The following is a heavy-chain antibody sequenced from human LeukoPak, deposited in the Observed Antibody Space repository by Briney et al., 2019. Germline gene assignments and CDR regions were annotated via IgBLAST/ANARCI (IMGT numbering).Heavy chain of an antibody. D-gene: IGHD1-26*01. CDR3: ARSGSSLGYWFDP. Sequence: SQTLSLTCTVSGGSISSGGYFWSWIRQHPGKGLEWIGYIYYSGSTYYNPSLKSRVTISVDTSKNQFSLKLSSVTAADTAAYYCARSGSSLGYWFDPWGQGTLVTVSS. CDR2: IYYSGST. J-gene: IGHJ5*02. CDR1: GGSISSGGYF. V-gene: IGHV4-31*03.